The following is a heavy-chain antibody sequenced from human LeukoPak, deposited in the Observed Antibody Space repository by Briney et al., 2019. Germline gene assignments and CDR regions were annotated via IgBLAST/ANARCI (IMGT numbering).Heavy chain of an antibody. V-gene: IGHV4-34*01. Sequence: SETLPLTCAVYGGSFSGYYWSWIRQPPGKGLEWIGEINHSGSTNYNPSLKSRVTISVDTSKNQFSLKLSSVTAADTAVYYCARAPMGFEYYFDYWGQGTLVTVSS. CDR3: ARAPMGFEYYFDY. CDR2: INHSGST. CDR1: GGSFSGYY. D-gene: IGHD3-16*01. J-gene: IGHJ4*02.